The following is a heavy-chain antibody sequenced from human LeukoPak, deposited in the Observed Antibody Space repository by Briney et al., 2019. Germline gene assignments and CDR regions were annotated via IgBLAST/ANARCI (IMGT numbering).Heavy chain of an antibody. CDR3: AKDVRVGGGGMDV. D-gene: IGHD1-26*01. CDR2: ISDSGANK. J-gene: IGHJ6*02. V-gene: IGHV3-23*01. Sequence: PGGSLRLSCAASGFPFITYAMNWVRQAPGKGLEWVSLISDSGANKHYADSVKGRFTISRDNSKNTLSLQMNSLRAEDTAVYYCAKDVRVGGGGMDVWGQGTPVTVSS. CDR1: GFPFITYA.